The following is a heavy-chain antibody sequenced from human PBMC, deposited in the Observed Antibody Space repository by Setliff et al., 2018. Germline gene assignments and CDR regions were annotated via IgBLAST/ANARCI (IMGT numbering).Heavy chain of an antibody. V-gene: IGHV1-18*01. CDR2: ISPYNGDT. CDR3: ARSRGYKHDSSGYYYDHYYYYYMDV. J-gene: IGHJ6*03. D-gene: IGHD3-22*01. Sequence: ASVKVSCKASGYIFNTFGINWMRRAPGQGLEWIGWISPYNGDTKYAQNLQGRVTLTTDTSTSTAYVEVRSLRSDDTAVYYCARSRGYKHDSSGYYYDHYYYYYMDVWGKGTPVTVSS. CDR1: GYIFNTFG.